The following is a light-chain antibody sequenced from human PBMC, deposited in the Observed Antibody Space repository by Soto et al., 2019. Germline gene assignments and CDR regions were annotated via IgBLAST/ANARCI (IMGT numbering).Light chain of an antibody. CDR1: QSISRW. J-gene: IGKJ1*01. CDR2: KAS. Sequence: DIQMTQSPSTLSASVGDRVNITCRASQSISRWLARYQQKPGKAPTLLIYKASTLQSGVPSRFIGSGSGTEFTLTISSLQPDDFGSYYCQQYNNYPWTFGQGTKV. CDR3: QQYNNYPWT. V-gene: IGKV1-5*03.